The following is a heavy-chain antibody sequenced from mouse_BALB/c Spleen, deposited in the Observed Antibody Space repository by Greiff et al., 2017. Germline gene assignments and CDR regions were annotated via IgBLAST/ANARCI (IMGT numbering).Heavy chain of an antibody. J-gene: IGHJ3*01. CDR1: GYAFTNYL. CDR2: INPGSGGT. V-gene: IGHV1-54*03. CDR3: AREGDGFFAY. Sequence: QVQLKQSGAELVRPGTSVKVSCKASGYAFTNYLIEWVKQRPGQGLEWIGVINPGSGGTNYNEKFKGKATLTADKSSSTAYMQLSSLTSDDSAVYFCAREGDGFFAYWGQGTLVTVSA. D-gene: IGHD2-3*01.